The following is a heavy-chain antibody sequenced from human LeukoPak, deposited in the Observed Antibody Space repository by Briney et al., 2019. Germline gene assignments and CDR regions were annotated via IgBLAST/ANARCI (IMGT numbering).Heavy chain of an antibody. CDR2: IDTKTGDT. Sequence: ASVKVSCKASAYTFTAYYMHWVRQAAGQGLEWMGWIDTKTGDTKYAQKLQGRLTITRDTSIDTTYVELRSLISDDTAVYYCASEANSDGGRCYLQRVATWGPGTLVTVSS. CDR1: AYTFTAYY. V-gene: IGHV1-2*02. CDR3: ASEANSDGGRCYLQRVAT. J-gene: IGHJ5*02. D-gene: IGHD2-15*01.